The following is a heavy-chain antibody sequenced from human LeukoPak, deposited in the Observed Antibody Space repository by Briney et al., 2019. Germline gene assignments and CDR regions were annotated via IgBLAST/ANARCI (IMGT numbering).Heavy chain of an antibody. CDR1: GYTFTSYG. Sequence: ASVKVSCKASGYTFTSYGISWVRQAPGQGLEWMGWISAYNGNTNYAQKFQGRVTMTTDTSTSTAYMELRSLRSDDTAVYYCARDWKPPDYYYGMDVWGQGTTVIVSS. J-gene: IGHJ6*02. CDR2: ISAYNGNT. V-gene: IGHV1-18*01. CDR3: ARDWKPPDYYYGMDV. D-gene: IGHD1-1*01.